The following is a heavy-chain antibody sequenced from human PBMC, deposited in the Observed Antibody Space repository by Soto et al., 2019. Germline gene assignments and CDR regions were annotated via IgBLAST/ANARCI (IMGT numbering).Heavy chain of an antibody. D-gene: IGHD6-13*01. CDR3: ARGARIAAAENGPGAFDI. J-gene: IGHJ3*02. V-gene: IGHV1-3*01. CDR2: INAGNGNT. CDR1: GYTFTSYA. Sequence: VKVSCKASGYTFTSYAMHWVRQAPGQRLEWMGWINAGNGNTKYSQKFQGRVTITRDTSASTAYMELSSLRSEDTAVYYCARGARIAAAENGPGAFDIWGQGTMVTVSS.